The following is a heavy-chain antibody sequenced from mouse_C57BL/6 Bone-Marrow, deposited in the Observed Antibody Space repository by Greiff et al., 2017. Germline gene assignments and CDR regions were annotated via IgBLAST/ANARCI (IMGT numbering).Heavy chain of an antibody. V-gene: IGHV1-62-2*01. CDR3: ARHAPYYGSSYLSYWYFDV. J-gene: IGHJ1*03. CDR1: GYTFTEYT. CDR2: FYPGSGSI. D-gene: IGHD1-1*01. Sequence: VKLVESGAELVKPGASVKLSCKASGYTFTEYTIHWVKQRSGQGLEWIGWFYPGSGSIKYNEKFKDKATLTADKSSSTVYMELSRLTSEDSAVYFCARHAPYYGSSYLSYWYFDVWGTGTTVTVSS.